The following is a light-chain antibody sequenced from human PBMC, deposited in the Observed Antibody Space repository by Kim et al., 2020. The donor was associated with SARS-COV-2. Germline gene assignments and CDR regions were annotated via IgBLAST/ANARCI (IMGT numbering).Light chain of an antibody. Sequence: ASLGDGVTITCRASQGISSNLAWYQQKPGKAPRLLIYAASTLESGVPSRFSGRGSGTEFTLAINSLQPEDFATYYCQQIDSFPLTFGGGTQVEIK. J-gene: IGKJ4*01. V-gene: IGKV1-9*01. CDR1: QGISSN. CDR2: AAS. CDR3: QQIDSFPLT.